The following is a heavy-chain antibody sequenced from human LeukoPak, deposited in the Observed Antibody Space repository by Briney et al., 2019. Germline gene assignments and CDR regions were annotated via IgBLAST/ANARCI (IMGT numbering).Heavy chain of an antibody. CDR2: INHSGST. Sequence: PSETLSLTCAVYGGSFSDYYWSWIRQPPGKGLEWIGEINHSGSTNYNPSLKSRVTISVDTSKNQFSLKLSSVTAEDTAVYYCARAPDIVLMVYAIHPPEDYWGQGTLVTVSS. CDR3: ARAPDIVLMVYAIHPPEDY. D-gene: IGHD2-8*01. CDR1: GGSFSDYY. V-gene: IGHV4-34*01. J-gene: IGHJ4*02.